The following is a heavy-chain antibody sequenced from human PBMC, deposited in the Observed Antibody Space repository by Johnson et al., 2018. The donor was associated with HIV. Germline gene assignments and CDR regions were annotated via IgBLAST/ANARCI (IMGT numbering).Heavy chain of an antibody. J-gene: IGHJ3*02. CDR3: ATLFSGYSYGGDAFDI. D-gene: IGHD5-18*01. CDR2: IGTAGDT. V-gene: IGHV3-13*01. CDR1: GFTFSSYD. Sequence: VQLVESGGGVVQPGGSLRLSCAASGFTFSSYDMHWVRQATGKGLEWVSAIGTAGDTYYPGSVTGRFTIYRENAKNSLYLQMNSLRAEDTALYYCATLFSGYSYGGDAFDIWGQGTMVTVSS.